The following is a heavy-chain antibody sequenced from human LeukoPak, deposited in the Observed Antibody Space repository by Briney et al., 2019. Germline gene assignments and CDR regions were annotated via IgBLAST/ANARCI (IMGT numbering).Heavy chain of an antibody. Sequence: SETLSLTCTVSGGSISSGDYYWSWIRQPPGKGLEWIGYIYTSGRTNYNPSLKSRVTISEDTSKNQFTLKLSSVTAADTAVYYCARPYSSGWYGAFDIWGQGTMVTVSS. CDR1: GGSISSGDYY. J-gene: IGHJ3*02. CDR3: ARPYSSGWYGAFDI. CDR2: IYTSGRT. V-gene: IGHV4-61*08. D-gene: IGHD6-19*01.